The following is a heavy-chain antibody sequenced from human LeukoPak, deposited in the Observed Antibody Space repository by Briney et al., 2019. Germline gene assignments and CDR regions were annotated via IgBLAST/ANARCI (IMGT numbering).Heavy chain of an antibody. J-gene: IGHJ4*02. CDR1: GFTVSSNY. V-gene: IGHV3-53*01. CDR2: IYSGGSS. Sequence: GGSLRLSCAASGFTVSSNYMSLVRQAPGKGLEWVSVIYSGGSSYYADSVKGRFTISRDNSKNTLYLQMNSLRAEDTAVYYCAIIGYNWNYALYWGQGTLVTVSS. CDR3: AIIGYNWNYALY. D-gene: IGHD1-7*01.